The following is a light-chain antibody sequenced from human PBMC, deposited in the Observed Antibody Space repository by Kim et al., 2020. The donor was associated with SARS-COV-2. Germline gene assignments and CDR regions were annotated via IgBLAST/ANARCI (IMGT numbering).Light chain of an antibody. CDR2: DAS. V-gene: IGKV1-33*01. Sequence: DIQMTQSPSSLSASLGDRVTITYQASQDISTYLSWYQQKPGRAPKLLIYDASNLETGVPSRFRGRGSGTDFTFTISGLQPEDIGTYYCQQYDVLPYTFGQGTKLEF. CDR3: QQYDVLPYT. CDR1: QDISTY. J-gene: IGKJ2*01.